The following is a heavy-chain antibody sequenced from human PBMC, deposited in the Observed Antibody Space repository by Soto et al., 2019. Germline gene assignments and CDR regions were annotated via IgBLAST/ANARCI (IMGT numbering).Heavy chain of an antibody. V-gene: IGHV3-30*18. CDR3: AKDALLWQQLVLGSDYYYYYGMDV. J-gene: IGHJ6*02. CDR1: GFTFSSYG. Sequence: GGSLRLSCAASGFTFSSYGMHWVRQAPGKGLEWVAVISYDGSNKYYADSVKGRFTISRDNSKNTLYLQMNSLRAEDTAVYYCAKDALLWQQLVLGSDYYYYYGMDVWGQGTTVTVSS. D-gene: IGHD6-13*01. CDR2: ISYDGSNK.